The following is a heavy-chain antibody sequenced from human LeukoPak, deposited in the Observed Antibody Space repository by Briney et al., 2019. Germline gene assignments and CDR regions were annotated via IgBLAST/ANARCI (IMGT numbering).Heavy chain of an antibody. D-gene: IGHD3-10*01. J-gene: IGHJ6*02. V-gene: IGHV4-61*01. CDR3: ARAPGGRGPYYYGMDV. Sequence: SETLSLTCTVSGGSVSSGSYYWSWIRQPPGKGLEWIGYIYYSGSTNYNPSLKSRVTISVDTSKNQFSLKLSSVTAADTAVYYCARAPGGRGPYYYGMDVWGQGTTVTVSS. CDR2: IYYSGST. CDR1: GGSVSSGSYY.